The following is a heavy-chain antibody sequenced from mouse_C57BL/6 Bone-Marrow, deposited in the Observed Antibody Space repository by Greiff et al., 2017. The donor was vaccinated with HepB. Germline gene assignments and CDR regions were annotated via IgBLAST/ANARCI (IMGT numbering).Heavy chain of an antibody. J-gene: IGHJ2*01. CDR1: GFTFSSYG. CDR3: ARRGGYYGISYEVDY. D-gene: IGHD1-1*01. V-gene: IGHV5-6*02. Sequence: EVKLVESGGDLVKPGGSLKLSCAASGFTFSSYGLSWVRQTPDKRLEWVASISSGGIYTYYPDSVKGRFTISRDNAKNTLYLQMSSLKSEDTAMYYCARRGGYYGISYEVDYWGQGTTLTVSS. CDR2: ISSGGIYT.